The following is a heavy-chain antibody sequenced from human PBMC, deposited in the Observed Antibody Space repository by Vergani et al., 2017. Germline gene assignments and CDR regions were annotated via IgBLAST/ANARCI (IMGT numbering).Heavy chain of an antibody. CDR1: GGTFSSYA. D-gene: IGHD2-15*01. Sequence: QVQLVQSGAAVKKPGSSMKVSCKASGGTFSSYAISWVRQAPGQGLEWMGGIIPIFGTANYAQKFQGRVTITADESTSTAYMELSSLRSEDTAVYYCARYIRGSEGYCSGGSCYPPFNWFDPWGQGTLVTVSS. J-gene: IGHJ5*02. V-gene: IGHV1-69*13. CDR3: ARYIRGSEGYCSGGSCYPPFNWFDP. CDR2: IIPIFGTA.